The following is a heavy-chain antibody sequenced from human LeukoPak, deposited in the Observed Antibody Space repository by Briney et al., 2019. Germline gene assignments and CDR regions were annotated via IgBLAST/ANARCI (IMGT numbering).Heavy chain of an antibody. CDR1: GFTFSNAW. D-gene: IGHD3-10*01. Sequence: GGSLRLSCAASGFTFSNAWMNWVRQAPGKGLEWVAVIWYDGSNKYYADSVKGRFTISRDNSKNTLYLQMNSLRAEDTAVYYCATPGGFDIWGQGTMVTVSS. CDR2: IWYDGSNK. CDR3: ATPGGFDI. V-gene: IGHV3-33*08. J-gene: IGHJ3*02.